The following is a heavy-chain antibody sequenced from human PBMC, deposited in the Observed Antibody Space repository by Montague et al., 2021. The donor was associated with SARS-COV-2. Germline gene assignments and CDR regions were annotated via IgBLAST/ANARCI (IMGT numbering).Heavy chain of an antibody. J-gene: IGHJ3*02. Sequence: SETLSLTCSVSGGSINNSRYYWGWIRQPPGKGLEWIGTIYYSGSAYYNPSLESRVTISVDTSKDQFSLKLNSVTATDTAVYYCARLESTRGVIIRGAFHIWGQGTKVTVSS. D-gene: IGHD3-10*01. V-gene: IGHV4-39*01. CDR2: IYYSGSA. CDR3: ARLESTRGVIIRGAFHI. CDR1: GGSINNSRYY.